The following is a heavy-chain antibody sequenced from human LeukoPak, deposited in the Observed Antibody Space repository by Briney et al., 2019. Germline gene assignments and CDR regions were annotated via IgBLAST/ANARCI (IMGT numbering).Heavy chain of an antibody. CDR1: GFSFNTYG. D-gene: IGHD3-22*01. CDR3: AKDLNTYRYDSRDLQH. Sequence: GGSLRLSCAASGFSFNTYGMHWVRQGPGKGLEWVAVISYDGSNKWYADSVRGRFTISRDNSKNTLYLQMNSLRPEDTAVYFCAKDLNTYRYDSRDLQHWGQGILVTISS. J-gene: IGHJ1*01. CDR2: ISYDGSNK. V-gene: IGHV3-30*18.